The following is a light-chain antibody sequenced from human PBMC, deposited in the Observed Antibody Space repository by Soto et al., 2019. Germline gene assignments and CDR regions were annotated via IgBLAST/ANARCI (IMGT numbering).Light chain of an antibody. V-gene: IGKV1-5*03. CDR2: KAS. CDR3: QQYSGSSTT. CDR1: QNINIW. Sequence: DIQMTQSPSTLSASVGDRVTITCRASQNINIWLAWYQQKPGQAPKLLIYKASNLESGVPSRFSGSGSGTEFTLSISSLQPDDFATYYCQQYSGSSTTFGQGTKVEVK. J-gene: IGKJ1*01.